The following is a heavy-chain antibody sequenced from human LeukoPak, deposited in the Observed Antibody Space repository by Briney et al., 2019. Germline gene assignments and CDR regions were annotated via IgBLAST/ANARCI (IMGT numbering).Heavy chain of an antibody. J-gene: IGHJ4*02. CDR1: GGSISNYY. D-gene: IGHD1-26*01. V-gene: IGHV4-59*08. Sequence: SETLSLTCTVSGGSISNYYWSWIRQPPGKGLEWIGFIYYRGTTHYNPSLKSRVTMSVATSNNQFSLRLSSVTAADTAIYYCARHSGASPHYFDYWGQGALVTVSS. CDR3: ARHSGASPHYFDY. CDR2: IYYRGTT.